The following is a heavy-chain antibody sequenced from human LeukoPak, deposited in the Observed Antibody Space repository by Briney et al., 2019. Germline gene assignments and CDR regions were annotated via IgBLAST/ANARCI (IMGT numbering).Heavy chain of an antibody. D-gene: IGHD3-22*01. CDR2: IYTSGST. V-gene: IGHV4-4*07. CDR3: AREALSQHYDSSGYYYYYGMDV. CDR1: GGSISSYY. Sequence: SETLSLTCTVSGGSISSYYWSWIRQPAGKGLEWIGCIYTSGSTNYNPSLKSRVAMSVDTSKNQFSLKLSSVTAADTAVYYCAREALSQHYDSSGYYYYYGMDVWGQGTTVTVSS. J-gene: IGHJ6*02.